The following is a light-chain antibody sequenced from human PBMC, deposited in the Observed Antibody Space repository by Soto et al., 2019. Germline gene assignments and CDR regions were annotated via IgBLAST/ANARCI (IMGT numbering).Light chain of an antibody. CDR2: AAS. Sequence: SPSSLSASTGDRVTITCRASQGISSYLAWYQQKPGKAPKLLIYAASTLQSGVPSRFSGSGSGTDFTLTISCLQSEDFATYYCQQYYSYPLTFGGGTKVDIK. V-gene: IGKV1-8*01. J-gene: IGKJ4*01. CDR1: QGISSY. CDR3: QQYYSYPLT.